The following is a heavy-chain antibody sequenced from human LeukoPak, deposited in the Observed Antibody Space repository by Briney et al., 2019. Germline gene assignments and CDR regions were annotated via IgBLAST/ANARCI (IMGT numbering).Heavy chain of an antibody. CDR3: ARRAGDYSHHYEH. CDR1: GLTVSSNC. D-gene: IGHD3-22*01. Sequence: GGSLRLSCAASGLTVSSNCMSWVRQAPGKGLEWVALIYSAANTYYADSVKGRFTIQSENSKNTVHLQMNSLRAEETAMYYCARRAGDYSHHYEHWGQGPLVPVCS. V-gene: IGHV3-53*01. J-gene: IGHJ4*02. CDR2: IYSAANT.